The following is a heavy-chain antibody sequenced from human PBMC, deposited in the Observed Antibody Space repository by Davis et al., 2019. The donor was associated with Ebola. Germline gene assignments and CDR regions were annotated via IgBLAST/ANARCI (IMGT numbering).Heavy chain of an antibody. CDR1: GYTFTSYD. D-gene: IGHD1-1*01. J-gene: IGHJ6*02. CDR2: MNPNSGNT. V-gene: IGHV1-8*01. CDR3: ARSVSGTYYYGMDV. Sequence: ASVKVSCKASGYTFTSYDINWVRQATGQGLEWMGWMNPNSGNTGYAQKFQGRVTMTRNTSISTAYMELSSLRSEDTAVYYCARSVSGTYYYGMDVWGQGTTVTVSS.